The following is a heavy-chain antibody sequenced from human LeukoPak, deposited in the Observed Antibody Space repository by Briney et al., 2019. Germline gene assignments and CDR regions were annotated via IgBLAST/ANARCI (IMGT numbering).Heavy chain of an antibody. Sequence: MSGGSLRLSCAASGFIFSSYSMNWVRQAPGKGLEWVSSISSSSSYIYYADSVKGRFTISRDNAKNSLYLQMNSLRAEDTAVYYCARDISEEAFDYWGQGTLVTVSS. J-gene: IGHJ4*02. CDR3: ARDISEEAFDY. D-gene: IGHD3-3*02. CDR1: GFIFSSYS. V-gene: IGHV3-21*01. CDR2: ISSSSSYI.